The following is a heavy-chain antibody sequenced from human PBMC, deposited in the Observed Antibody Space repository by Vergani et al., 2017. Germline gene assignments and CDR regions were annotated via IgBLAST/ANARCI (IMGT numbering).Heavy chain of an antibody. CDR1: DFTVSDSY. V-gene: IGHV3-66*02. CDR3: ARVGIGELWGAFDL. Sequence: EVQLVESGGGLVQPGGSLRLSCEASDFTVSDSYMNWVRQAPGKGLEWLSTLYNSGVTYYADSVKGRFTISRYDSKNTIFLHMNNLRREDTGLYYCARVGIGELWGAFDLWGQGTMVTVSS. D-gene: IGHD3-10*01. CDR2: LYNSGVT. J-gene: IGHJ3*01.